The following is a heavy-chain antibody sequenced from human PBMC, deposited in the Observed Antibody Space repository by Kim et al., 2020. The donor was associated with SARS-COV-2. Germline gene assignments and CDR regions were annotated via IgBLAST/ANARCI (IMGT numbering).Heavy chain of an antibody. V-gene: IGHV4-39*01. CDR2: IYYSGST. CDR3: ATCIAAAGTTRPVYFDR. D-gene: IGHD6-13*01. CDR1: GGSISSSSYY. J-gene: IGHJ2*01. Sequence: SETLSLTCTVSGGSISSSSYYWGWIRQPPGKGLEWIGSIYYSGSTYYNPSLKSRVTISVDTSKNQFSLKLSSVTAADTAVYYCATCIAAAGTTRPVYFDRWGRGTLVTVSS.